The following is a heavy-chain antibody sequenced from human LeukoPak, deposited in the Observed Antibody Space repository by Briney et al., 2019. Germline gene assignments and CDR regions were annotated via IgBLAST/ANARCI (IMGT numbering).Heavy chain of an antibody. Sequence: GASVKVSCKASGYTFTSYDINWVRQATGQGLEWMGWMNPNSGNTGYAQKFQGRVTMTRNTSISTAYMELSSLRSEDTAIYSCARPRLEYCSGGSCFDAFDIWGQGTMVTVSS. CDR3: ARPRLEYCSGGSCFDAFDI. J-gene: IGHJ3*02. V-gene: IGHV1-8*01. CDR1: GYTFTSYD. CDR2: MNPNSGNT. D-gene: IGHD2-15*01.